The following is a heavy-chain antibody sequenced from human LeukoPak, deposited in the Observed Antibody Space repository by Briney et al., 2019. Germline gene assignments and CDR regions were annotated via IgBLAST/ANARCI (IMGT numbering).Heavy chain of an antibody. D-gene: IGHD6-19*01. Sequence: SETLSLTCSVSGGXISSSYCGWIRQPPGKGLEWVGYIYYSGSTKYNPSLKSRVTISVDTSKNQFSLKLTSVTAADTAVYYCARVRAVAGIDYYFDYWGQGTLVTVSS. CDR1: GGXISSSY. V-gene: IGHV4-59*12. CDR2: IYYSGST. J-gene: IGHJ4*02. CDR3: ARVRAVAGIDYYFDY.